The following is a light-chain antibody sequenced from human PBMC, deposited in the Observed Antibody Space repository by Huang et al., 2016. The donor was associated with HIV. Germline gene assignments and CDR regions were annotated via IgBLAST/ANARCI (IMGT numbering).Light chain of an antibody. CDR1: ESISSNY. J-gene: IGKJ1*01. V-gene: IGKV3-20*01. Sequence: EIVLTQSPDTLSLSPGERATLSCRANESISSNYLAWDQQRPGQTPRVIIYGASTRVTYIPDRFSGSGSGTDFTLTISKLEPEDFAVYYCQQYGSSPLTFGQGTKVEIK. CDR3: QQYGSSPLT. CDR2: GAS.